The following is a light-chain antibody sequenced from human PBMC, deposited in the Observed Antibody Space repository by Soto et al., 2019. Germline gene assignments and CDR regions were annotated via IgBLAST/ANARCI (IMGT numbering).Light chain of an antibody. CDR3: QQYNNWPPWT. J-gene: IGKJ1*01. Sequence: EIFMTQSLATLSLSPGSRSPRSRMASPSVSSNLAWYQQKPGQAPPLLIYGASTRATGIPARFSGSGSGTEFTLTISSLQSEDFAVYYCQQYNNWPPWTFGQGTKVDIK. CDR2: GAS. CDR1: PSVSSN. V-gene: IGKV3-15*01.